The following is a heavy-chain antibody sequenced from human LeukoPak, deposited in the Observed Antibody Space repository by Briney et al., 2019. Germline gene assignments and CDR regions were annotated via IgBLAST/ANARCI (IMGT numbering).Heavy chain of an antibody. CDR2: FSRSSSTI. CDR3: ARPHSGHLFDY. D-gene: IGHD3-10*01. Sequence: PGGSLRLSCAAAGFTFSSYSMNWVRQAPGKGLEWVSYFSRSSSTIYYADSVKGRFTISRDNAKNSLHLQMNSLRDEDTAVYYCARPHSGHLFDYWGQGTLVTVSS. J-gene: IGHJ4*02. V-gene: IGHV3-48*02. CDR1: GFTFSSYS.